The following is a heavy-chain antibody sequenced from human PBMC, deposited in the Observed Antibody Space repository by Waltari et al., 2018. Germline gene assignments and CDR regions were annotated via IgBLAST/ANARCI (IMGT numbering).Heavy chain of an antibody. Sequence: EVQLLESGGGLIQPGGSLRLSCAASGFTFSTLALNWVRQAPGGGLGWVACIIPRRDTDYADSVNGRFTISRANSKNILYLQMNSLRADDTAVYYCVKGDWGDFWGQGTLVTVSS. CDR2: IIPRRDT. CDR3: VKGDWGDF. D-gene: IGHD2-21*02. CDR1: GFTFSTLA. V-gene: IGHV3-23*01. J-gene: IGHJ4*02.